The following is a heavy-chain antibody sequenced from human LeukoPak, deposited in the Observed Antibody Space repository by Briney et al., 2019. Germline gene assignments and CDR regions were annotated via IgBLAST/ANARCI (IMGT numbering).Heavy chain of an antibody. CDR2: IYYSGST. CDR3: ARAGGYYYYGMDV. D-gene: IGHD3-16*01. V-gene: IGHV4-61*08. J-gene: IGHJ6*04. CDR1: GGSISSGDYY. Sequence: PSETLSLTCTVSGGSISSGDYYWSWIRQPPGTGLEWIGYIYYSGSTNYNPSLKSRVTISVDTSKNQFSLKLSSVTAADTAVYYCARAGGYYYYGMDVWGKGTTVTVSS.